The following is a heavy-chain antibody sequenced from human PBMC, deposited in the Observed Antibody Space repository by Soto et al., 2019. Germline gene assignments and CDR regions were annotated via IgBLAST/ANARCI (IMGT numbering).Heavy chain of an antibody. CDR1: GYPFTSYA. J-gene: IGHJ6*01. Sequence: ASVKVCFKASGYPFTSYAMHLVRRAPGQSLEWMGWINAGNGNTKYSQKFQGIVTITRYTSASTAYMELSSLRSEDTALYYCARDLYFDWHKAYGMDVRGQGTTVTVSS. CDR3: ARDLYFDWHKAYGMDV. V-gene: IGHV1-3*01. CDR2: INAGNGNT. D-gene: IGHD3-9*01.